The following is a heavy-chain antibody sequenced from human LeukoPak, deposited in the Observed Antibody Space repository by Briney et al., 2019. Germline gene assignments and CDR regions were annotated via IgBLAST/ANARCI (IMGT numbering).Heavy chain of an antibody. D-gene: IGHD3-22*01. CDR2: ISAYNGNT. J-gene: IGHJ4*02. CDR3: ARDRYYYDSSGYFGLDF. V-gene: IGHV1-18*01. Sequence: ASVKVSCKASGYTFTSCGISWVRQAPGQGLEWMGWISAYNGNTNYAQKLQGRVAMTTDTSTSTAYMELRSLRSDDTAVYYCARDRYYYDSSGYFGLDFWGQGTLVTVSS. CDR1: GYTFTSCG.